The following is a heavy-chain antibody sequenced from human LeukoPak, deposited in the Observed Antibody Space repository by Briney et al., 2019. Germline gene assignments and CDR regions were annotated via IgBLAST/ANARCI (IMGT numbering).Heavy chain of an antibody. CDR2: IYYSGST. D-gene: IGHD5-24*01. Sequence: SETLSLTCTVSGGSISSYYWSWIRQPPGKGLEWIGYIYYSGSTNYNPSLKSRVTISVDTSKNQFSLKLSSVTAADTAVYYCARQSADGYNPYYFDYWGQGTLVTVSS. CDR3: ARQSADGYNPYYFDY. CDR1: GGSISSYY. J-gene: IGHJ4*02. V-gene: IGHV4-59*08.